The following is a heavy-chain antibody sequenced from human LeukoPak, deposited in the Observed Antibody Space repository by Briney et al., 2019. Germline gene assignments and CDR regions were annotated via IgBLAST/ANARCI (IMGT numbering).Heavy chain of an antibody. CDR1: GGSMSNYW. Sequence: PETLSLTCTVSGGSMSNYWWNWVRQPPGKGLEWIGYIYYDGSTHYNPSLNSRVTISIDTSKNQFSLKLNSVTAADTAVYYCARRLCSSLTCNIGPSGNWLDPWGQGTLVTVSS. J-gene: IGHJ5*02. CDR2: IYYDGST. V-gene: IGHV4-59*08. D-gene: IGHD2-2*02. CDR3: ARRLCSSLTCNIGPSGNWLDP.